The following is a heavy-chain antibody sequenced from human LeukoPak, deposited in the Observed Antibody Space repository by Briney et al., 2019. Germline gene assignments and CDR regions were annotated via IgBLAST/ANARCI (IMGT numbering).Heavy chain of an antibody. D-gene: IGHD3-22*01. CDR2: IIPILGIA. CDR1: GGTFSSYA. Sequence: SVKVSCKASGGTFSSYAISWVRQAPGQGLEWMGRIIPILGIANYAQKFQGRVTITADKSTSTAYMELSSLRSEDTAVYYCARGSVTMKAFDIWGQGAMVTVSS. CDR3: ARGSVTMKAFDI. V-gene: IGHV1-69*04. J-gene: IGHJ3*02.